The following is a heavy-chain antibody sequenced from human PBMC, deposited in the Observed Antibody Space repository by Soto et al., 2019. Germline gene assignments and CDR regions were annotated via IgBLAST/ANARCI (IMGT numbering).Heavy chain of an antibody. Sequence: ASVKVSCKASGYTFTGYYMHWVRQAPGQGLEWMGWINPNSGGTNYAQKFQGRVTMTRDTSISTAYMELSRLRSDDTAVYYCARGRDTAMSLYFDYSGQGTLVTVSS. CDR1: GYTFTGYY. J-gene: IGHJ4*02. D-gene: IGHD5-18*01. CDR2: INPNSGGT. V-gene: IGHV1-2*02. CDR3: ARGRDTAMSLYFDY.